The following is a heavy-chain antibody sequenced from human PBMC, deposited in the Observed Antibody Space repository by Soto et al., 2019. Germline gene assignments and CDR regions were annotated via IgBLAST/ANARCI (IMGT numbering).Heavy chain of an antibody. CDR1: GGSTSDYR. CDR3: ARWVYIYGPGTFDV. J-gene: IGHJ3*01. V-gene: IGHV4-59*08. Sequence: QVQLQESGPGLVQPSETLSLTCTVSGGSTSDYRWSWIRQPPGKGLEWIGHIYHNGSTSYNPSLKSRVTLSLDTSNNQFSLKLNSVTATDTAVYSCARWVYIYGPGTFDVWSQGTMVSVSS. CDR2: IYHNGST. D-gene: IGHD6-13*01.